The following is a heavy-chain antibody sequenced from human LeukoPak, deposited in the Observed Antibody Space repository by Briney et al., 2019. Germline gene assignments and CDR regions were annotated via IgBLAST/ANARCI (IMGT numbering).Heavy chain of an antibody. CDR3: ARDSSGFFDY. Sequence: PGGSLRLSCAASGFTFSSYSMNWVRQAPGKGLEWVSSISSSSSYIYYADSVKGRFTISRDNAKNSLYLRMNSLRAEDTAVYYCARDSSGFFDYWGQGTLVTVSS. CDR1: GFTFSSYS. V-gene: IGHV3-21*01. J-gene: IGHJ4*02. D-gene: IGHD6-19*01. CDR2: ISSSSSYI.